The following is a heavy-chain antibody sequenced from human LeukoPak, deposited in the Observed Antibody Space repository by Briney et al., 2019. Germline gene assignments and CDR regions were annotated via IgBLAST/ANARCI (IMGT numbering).Heavy chain of an antibody. J-gene: IGHJ4*02. CDR1: GGSISSYY. V-gene: IGHV4-34*01. Sequence: SETLSLTCTVSGGSISSYYWSWIRQPPGKGLEWIGEINHSGSTNYNPSLKSRVTISVDTSKNQFSLKLSSVTAADTAVYYCARARYFDWLGRAYFDYWGQGTLVTVSS. CDR3: ARARYFDWLGRAYFDY. CDR2: INHSGST. D-gene: IGHD3-9*01.